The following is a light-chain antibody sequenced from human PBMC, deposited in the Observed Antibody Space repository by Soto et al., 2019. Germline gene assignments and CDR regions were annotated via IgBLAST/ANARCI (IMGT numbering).Light chain of an antibody. CDR1: SSNIGAGYD. CDR3: KSFDTNLRGSV. V-gene: IGLV1-40*01. Sequence: QAVVTQPPSVSGAPGQRVTISCSGTSSNIGAGYDVHWYHQLPGTAPKLLIFGNNNRPSGVPARFSASRSGTSASLAITGLQAEDEADYYCKSFDTNLRGSVFGGGTKLTVL. CDR2: GNN. J-gene: IGLJ3*02.